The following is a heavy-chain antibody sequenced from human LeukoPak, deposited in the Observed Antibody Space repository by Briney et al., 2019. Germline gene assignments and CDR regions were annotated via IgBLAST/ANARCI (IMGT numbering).Heavy chain of an antibody. D-gene: IGHD2-2*01. CDR3: ARVGVPAAIDY. CDR2: IYYSGST. Sequence: SETLSLTCPVSGGSISSSSHSWGWIRQSPGKGLEWIGSIYYSGSTYYNPSLKSRVTISVDTSKNQFSLKLSSVTAADTAVYYCARVGVPAAIDYWGQGTLVTVSS. CDR1: GGSISSSSHS. J-gene: IGHJ4*02. V-gene: IGHV4-39*07.